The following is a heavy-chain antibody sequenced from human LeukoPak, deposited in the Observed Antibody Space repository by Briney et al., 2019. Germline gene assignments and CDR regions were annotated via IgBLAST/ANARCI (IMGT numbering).Heavy chain of an antibody. CDR2: ISSSSSYT. V-gene: IGHV3-21*01. D-gene: IGHD2-2*01. CDR3: ARGYVVVPAAMVGY. CDR1: GFTFSSYS. Sequence: AGGSLRLSCAASGFTFSSYSMNWVRQAPGKGLEWVSSISSSSSYTYYADSVKGRFTISRDNAKNSLYLQMNSLRAEDTAVYYCARGYVVVPAAMVGYWGQGTLVTVSS. J-gene: IGHJ4*02.